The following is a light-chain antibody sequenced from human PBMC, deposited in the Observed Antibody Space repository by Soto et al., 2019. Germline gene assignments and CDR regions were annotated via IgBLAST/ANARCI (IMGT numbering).Light chain of an antibody. CDR2: EVS. CDR3: SSYTTSNTVV. J-gene: IGLJ3*02. CDR1: TSDIGNYKY. V-gene: IGLV2-14*01. Sequence: QSALTQPASVSGSPGQSITISCTGTTSDIGNYKYVSWYQQHPGKAPKLIIYEVSNRPSRVSDRFSGSKSGNTASLTVSGLQPEDEVDYHCSSYTTSNTVVFGGGTKLTVL.